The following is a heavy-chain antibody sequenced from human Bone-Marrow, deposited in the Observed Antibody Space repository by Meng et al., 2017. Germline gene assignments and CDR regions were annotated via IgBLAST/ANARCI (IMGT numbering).Heavy chain of an antibody. V-gene: IGHV4-38-2*02. J-gene: IGHJ4*02. Sequence: ESLKISCTVSGYSISSGYYWGWIRQPPGKGLEWIGSIDHSGSTYYNPSLKSRVAMSVDTSRNQFSLKLSSVTAADTAVYYCARTGYSGSYYRFGDFWGQGTLVTVSS. D-gene: IGHD1-26*01. CDR2: IDHSGST. CDR3: ARTGYSGSYYRFGDF. CDR1: GYSISSGYY.